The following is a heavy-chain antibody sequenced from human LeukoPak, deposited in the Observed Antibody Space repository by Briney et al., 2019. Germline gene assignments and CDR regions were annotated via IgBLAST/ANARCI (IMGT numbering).Heavy chain of an antibody. CDR3: ARGIDY. CDR2: ISYDGSNK. J-gene: IGHJ4*02. CDR1: GFTFSTYA. Sequence: GGSLRLSCAASGFTFSTYAMHWVRQAPGKGLERVAAISYDGSNKNYADSVRGRFTISRDTSKNMVFLQMNSLRVEDTAVYYCARGIDYWGRGALVTVSS. V-gene: IGHV3-30*14.